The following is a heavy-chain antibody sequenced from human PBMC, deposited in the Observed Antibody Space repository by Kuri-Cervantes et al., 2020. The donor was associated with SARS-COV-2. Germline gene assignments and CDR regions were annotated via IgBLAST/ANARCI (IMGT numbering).Heavy chain of an antibody. J-gene: IGHJ4*02. Sequence: GESLKISCAASGFTFSSYSMNWVRQAPGKGLEWVSYISSSSSTIYYADSVKGRFTISRDNAKNSLYLQMNNLRAEDTAVYYCARDLSSGLWAFDYWGQGTLVTVSS. D-gene: IGHD5-18*01. V-gene: IGHV3-48*01. CDR2: ISSSSSTI. CDR1: GFTFSSYS. CDR3: ARDLSSGLWAFDY.